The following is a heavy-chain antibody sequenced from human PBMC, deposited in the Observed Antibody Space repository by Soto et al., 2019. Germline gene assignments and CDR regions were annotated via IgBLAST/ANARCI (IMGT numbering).Heavy chain of an antibody. CDR1: GGTFNSDT. Sequence: QVQLVQSGAEVKEPGSSVKVSCKASGGTFNSDTINWVRQAPGQGLEWMGRINSILGISNYAQKFQGRIAITADKSTNSGYMELSSPRSEDTAVYYCARGPVRGMGGDSWGQGTLVTVSS. CDR3: ARGPVRGMGGDS. V-gene: IGHV1-69*02. CDR2: INSILGIS. J-gene: IGHJ5*01. D-gene: IGHD3-16*01.